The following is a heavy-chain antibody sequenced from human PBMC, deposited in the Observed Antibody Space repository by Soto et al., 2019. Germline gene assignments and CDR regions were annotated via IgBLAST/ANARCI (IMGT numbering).Heavy chain of an antibody. CDR1: GFTFSSYA. D-gene: IGHD5-12*01. CDR2: ISYDGSNK. CDR3: AREEVDIVATTTVGGDY. Sequence: QVQLVESGGGVVQPGRSLRLSCAASGFTFSSYAMHWVRQAPGKGLEWVAVISYDGSNKYYADSVKGRFTISRDNSKNTLYLQMNSLRAEDTAVYYCAREEVDIVATTTVGGDYWGQGTLVTVSS. V-gene: IGHV3-30-3*01. J-gene: IGHJ4*02.